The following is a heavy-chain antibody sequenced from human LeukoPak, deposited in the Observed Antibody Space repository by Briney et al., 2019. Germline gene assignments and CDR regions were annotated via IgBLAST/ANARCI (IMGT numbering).Heavy chain of an antibody. CDR3: ARVRNWGSYYYYYMDV. V-gene: IGHV1-18*01. J-gene: IGHJ6*03. Sequence: ASMKVSCKASGYTFTSYGISWVRQAPGQGLEWMGWISAYNGNTNYAQKLQGRVTMTTDTSTSTAYMELRSLRSDDTAVYYCARVRNWGSYYYYYMDVWGKGTTVTVSS. CDR2: ISAYNGNT. CDR1: GYTFTSYG. D-gene: IGHD7-27*01.